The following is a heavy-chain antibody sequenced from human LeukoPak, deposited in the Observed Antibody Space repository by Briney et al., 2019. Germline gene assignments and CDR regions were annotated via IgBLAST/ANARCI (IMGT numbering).Heavy chain of an antibody. V-gene: IGHV1-18*01. Sequence: EASVKVSCKASGYTLTSYGISWVRQAPGQGLEWMGWISAYNGNTNYAQKLQGRVTMTTDTSTSTAYMELRSLRSDDTAVYYCARDQRGNWFDPWGQGTLVTVSS. J-gene: IGHJ5*02. CDR3: ARDQRGNWFDP. CDR1: GYTLTSYG. D-gene: IGHD2-2*01. CDR2: ISAYNGNT.